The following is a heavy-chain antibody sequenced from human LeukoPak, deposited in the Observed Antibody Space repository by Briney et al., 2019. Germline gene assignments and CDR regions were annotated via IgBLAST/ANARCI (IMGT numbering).Heavy chain of an antibody. CDR3: ARAPSYDSSGYYYSL. CDR1: GYTFTSYG. Sequence: ASVKVSCKASGYTFTSYGISRVRQAPGQGLEWMGWISAYNGNTNYAQKLQGRVTMTTDTSTSTAYMELRSLRSDDTAVYYCARAPSYDSSGYYYSLWGQGTLVTVSS. J-gene: IGHJ4*02. CDR2: ISAYNGNT. V-gene: IGHV1-18*01. D-gene: IGHD3-22*01.